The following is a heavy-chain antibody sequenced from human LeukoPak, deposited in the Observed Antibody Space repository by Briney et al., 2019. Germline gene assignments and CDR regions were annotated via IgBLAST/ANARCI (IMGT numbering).Heavy chain of an antibody. CDR1: GYTFTSYD. Sequence: GASVKVSGKGSGYTFTSYDINCVRQPTGQGLEWMGWMNPNSGNTGYAQKFQGRVTMTMNTSISTAYMELSSLRSEDTAVYYCARGQTGYYYYAMDVWGQGATVTVSS. V-gene: IGHV1-8*01. J-gene: IGHJ6*02. CDR3: ARGQTGYYYYAMDV. CDR2: MNPNSGNT.